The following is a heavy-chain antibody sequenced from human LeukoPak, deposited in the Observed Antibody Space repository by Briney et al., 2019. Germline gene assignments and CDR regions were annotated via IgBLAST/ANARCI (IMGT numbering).Heavy chain of an antibody. Sequence: SSETQSLTCAVSGYSISSGYYWGWIRQPPGKGLEWIGSIYHSGSTYYNPSLKSRVTISVDTSKNQFSLKLSSVTAADTAVYYCARDCSGGSCYQYWGQGTLVTVSS. D-gene: IGHD2-15*01. CDR2: IYHSGST. CDR1: GYSISSGYY. CDR3: ARDCSGGSCYQY. J-gene: IGHJ4*02. V-gene: IGHV4-38-2*02.